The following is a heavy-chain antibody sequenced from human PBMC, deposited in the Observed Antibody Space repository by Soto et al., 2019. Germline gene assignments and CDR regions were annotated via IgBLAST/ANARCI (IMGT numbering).Heavy chain of an antibody. CDR3: ARDADFWSGFDI. CDR1: GFTFSSYS. V-gene: IGHV3-48*01. CDR2: ISSSSSTI. J-gene: IGHJ3*02. D-gene: IGHD3-3*01. Sequence: EVQLVESGGGLVQPGGSLRLSCAASGFTFSSYSMNWVRQAPGKGLEWVSYISSSSSTIYYADSVKGRFTISRDNAKNSVYLQMNSLRAEDTAVYYCARDADFWSGFDIWGQGTMVTVSS.